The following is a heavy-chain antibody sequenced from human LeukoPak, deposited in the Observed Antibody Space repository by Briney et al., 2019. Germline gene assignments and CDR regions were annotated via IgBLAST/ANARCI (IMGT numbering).Heavy chain of an antibody. CDR3: ARGYCTNGVCYIGPFDY. CDR1: GGSISSYY. J-gene: IGHJ4*02. Sequence: SETLSLTCAVSGGSISSYYWSWIRQPPGKGLEWIGYIYYSGSTNYNPSPKSRVTISVDTSKNQFSLKLSSVTAADTAVYYCARGYCTNGVCYIGPFDYWGQGTLVTVSS. D-gene: IGHD2-8*01. V-gene: IGHV4-59*01. CDR2: IYYSGST.